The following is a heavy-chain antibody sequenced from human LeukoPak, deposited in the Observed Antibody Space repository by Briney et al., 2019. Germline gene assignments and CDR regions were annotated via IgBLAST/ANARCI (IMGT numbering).Heavy chain of an antibody. J-gene: IGHJ3*02. CDR2: IKDDGSDK. V-gene: IGHV3-7*01. D-gene: IGHD1-26*01. CDR3: ARCGIGGSYYRVAFDI. CDR1: GFTFRNFW. Sequence: GGSLRLSCGASGFTFRNFWMNWVRQAPGKGLEWVANIKDDGSDKYYVDSVKGRLTISKDNAKNSLFLQMNSLRVEDTAVYYCARCGIGGSYYRVAFDIWGQGTMVTVSS.